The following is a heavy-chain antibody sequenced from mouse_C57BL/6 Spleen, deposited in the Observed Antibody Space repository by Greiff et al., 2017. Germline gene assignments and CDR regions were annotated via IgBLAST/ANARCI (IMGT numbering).Heavy chain of an antibody. J-gene: IGHJ4*01. V-gene: IGHV1-82*01. Sequence: QVQLQQSGPELVKPGASVKISCKASGYAFSSSWMNWVKQRPGQGLEWIGRIYPGDGDTNYNGKFKGKATLTADKSSSTAYMQLSSLTSEDSAVYFCARSLYYYGSSYRYAMDYWGQGTSVTVSS. CDR3: ARSLYYYGSSYRYAMDY. D-gene: IGHD1-1*01. CDR1: GYAFSSSW. CDR2: IYPGDGDT.